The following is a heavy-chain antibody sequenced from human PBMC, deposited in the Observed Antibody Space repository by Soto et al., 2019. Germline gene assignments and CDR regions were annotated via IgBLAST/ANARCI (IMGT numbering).Heavy chain of an antibody. CDR2: IYWDDDK. D-gene: IGHD6-19*01. J-gene: IGHJ5*02. CDR1: GFSLSTSGVG. V-gene: IGHV2-5*02. Sequence: QITLKESGPTLVKPTQTLTLTCTFSGFSLSTSGVGVGWIRQPPGKALEWLALIYWDDDKRYSPSLKSRLTISKDTSQYQVVVRTTKILPVHTSVYSCAHRYSVAGGLPHHCCDPWGQGTLVTVSP. CDR3: AHRYSVAGGLPHHCCDP.